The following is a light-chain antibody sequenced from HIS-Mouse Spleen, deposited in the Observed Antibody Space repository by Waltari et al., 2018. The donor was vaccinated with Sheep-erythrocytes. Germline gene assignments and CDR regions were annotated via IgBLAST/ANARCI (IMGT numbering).Light chain of an antibody. CDR2: GAS. CDR3: QQYNNWPPWT. V-gene: IGKV3-15*01. J-gene: IGKJ1*01. Sequence: EIVMPQSPATLSVSPGERATLSCRASQSVSTHFAWYQQIPGQAPRLLIYGASTRAPGIPGRFSGSGSGTEFTLTNSSMQSEDFAVYYCQQYNNWPPWTFGQGTKVEIK. CDR1: QSVSTH.